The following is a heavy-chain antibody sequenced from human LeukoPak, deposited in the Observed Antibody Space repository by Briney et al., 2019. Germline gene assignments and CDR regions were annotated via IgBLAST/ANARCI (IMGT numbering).Heavy chain of an antibody. CDR2: IRSSGTTI. CDR3: ARDRGAVTDVFDY. CDR1: GFTFSDYY. Sequence: GGSLRLSCVASGFTFSDYYMSWIRQAPGKGLEWVSYIRSSGTTIHYADSVKGRFTISRDNAKNSLYLQMNSLKAEDTAVYYCARDRGAVTDVFDYWGQGTLVTVSS. V-gene: IGHV3-11*04. D-gene: IGHD6-19*01. J-gene: IGHJ4*02.